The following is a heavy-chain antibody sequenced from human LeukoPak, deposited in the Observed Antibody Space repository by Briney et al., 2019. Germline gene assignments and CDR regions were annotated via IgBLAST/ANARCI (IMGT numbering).Heavy chain of an antibody. J-gene: IGHJ6*02. D-gene: IGHD3-22*01. CDR2: IYYSGST. CDR1: GGSISSSSYY. Sequence: SETLSLTCTVSGGSISSSSYYWGWIRQPPGKGLEWIGSIYYSGSTYYSPSLKSRVTISVDTSKNQFSLKLSSVTAADTAVYYCARDRYYYDSSGYFRHSSYYGMDVWGQGTTVTVSS. CDR3: ARDRYYYDSSGYFRHSSYYGMDV. V-gene: IGHV4-39*02.